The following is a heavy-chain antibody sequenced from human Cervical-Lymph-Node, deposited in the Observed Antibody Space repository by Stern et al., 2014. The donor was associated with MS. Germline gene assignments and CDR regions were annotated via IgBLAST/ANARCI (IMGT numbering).Heavy chain of an antibody. D-gene: IGHD5/OR15-5a*01. V-gene: IGHV3-33*01. Sequence: QVQLVESGGGVVQPGTSLRLSCAASGFIFDNYGMHWVRQAPGKGLEWVAVFWSDGSNKYYADSVRGRFTISRDNSKKTVSLQMNSLRAEDTAVYYCARDQGTVDILSVGVDYWGQGTLVTVSS. CDR3: ARDQGTVDILSVGVDY. CDR2: FWSDGSNK. CDR1: GFIFDNYG. J-gene: IGHJ4*02.